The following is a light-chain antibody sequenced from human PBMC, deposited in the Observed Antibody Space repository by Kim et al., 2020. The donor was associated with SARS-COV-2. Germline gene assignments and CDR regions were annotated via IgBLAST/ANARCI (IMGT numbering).Light chain of an antibody. CDR3: QVWDSSSDQFV. CDR2: YDS. J-gene: IGLJ1*01. V-gene: IGLV3-21*04. Sequence: APGKAARINCGGNSIGTKSVHWYQQKPGQAPVLVIYYDSARPSGIPERFSGSNSGTTATLTISRVEAGDEADYYCQVWDSSSDQFVFGSGTKVTVL. CDR1: SIGTKS.